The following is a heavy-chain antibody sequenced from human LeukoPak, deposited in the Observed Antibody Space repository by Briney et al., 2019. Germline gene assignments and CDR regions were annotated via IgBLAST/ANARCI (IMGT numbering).Heavy chain of an antibody. Sequence: GGSLRLSCAASGFTFSSYWMHWVRQAPGRGLVWVSRISSDGSTITYADSVKGRFTISRDNAKNTLYLQMNSLRAEDTAVYYCARDPAEWELPSDYWGQGTLVTVSS. CDR3: ARDPAEWELPSDY. V-gene: IGHV3-74*01. CDR2: ISSDGSTI. CDR1: GFTFSSYW. D-gene: IGHD1-26*01. J-gene: IGHJ4*02.